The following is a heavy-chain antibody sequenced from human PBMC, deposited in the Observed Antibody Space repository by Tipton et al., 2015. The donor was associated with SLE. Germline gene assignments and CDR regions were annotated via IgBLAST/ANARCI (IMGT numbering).Heavy chain of an antibody. J-gene: IGHJ5*02. V-gene: IGHV3-66*01. CDR3: ARGGGSYNWFDP. Sequence: SLRLSCAASGFTVSGNQMSWVRQAPGKGLEWVSVIYTGGTTYYPGSVKGRFTTSRENAKNSLYLQMNSLRAGDTAVYYCARGGGSYNWFDPWGQGTLVTVSS. CDR1: GFTVSGNQ. CDR2: IYTGGTT. D-gene: IGHD1-26*01.